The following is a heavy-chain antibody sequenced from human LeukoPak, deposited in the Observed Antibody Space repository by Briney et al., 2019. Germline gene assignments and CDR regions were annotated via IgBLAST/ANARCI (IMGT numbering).Heavy chain of an antibody. CDR3: ARDSTGLLGAFDI. D-gene: IGHD3-22*01. Sequence: GGSLRLSCAASGFTFSSYAMSWVRQAPGKGLEWVSAISGSGGSTYYADSVKGRFTISRDNSKNTLYLQMNSLRAEDTAVYYCARDSTGLLGAFDIWGQGTMVTVSS. J-gene: IGHJ3*02. CDR1: GFTFSSYA. V-gene: IGHV3-23*01. CDR2: ISGSGGST.